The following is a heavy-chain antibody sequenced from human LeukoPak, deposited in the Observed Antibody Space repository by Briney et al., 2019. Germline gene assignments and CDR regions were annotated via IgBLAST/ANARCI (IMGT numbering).Heavy chain of an antibody. CDR2: INQDGGEK. CDR3: ATGRSCTTCYLPDY. J-gene: IGHJ4*02. V-gene: IGHV3-7*01. Sequence: PGGSLRLSCAASGFTFSSYWMSWVRQAPGKGLEWVANINQDGGEKYYVDSVKGRFTISRDNAKNSLYLQMNSLRAEDTAVYHCATGRSCTTCYLPDYWGQGTPVTVSS. D-gene: IGHD2-2*01. CDR1: GFTFSSYW.